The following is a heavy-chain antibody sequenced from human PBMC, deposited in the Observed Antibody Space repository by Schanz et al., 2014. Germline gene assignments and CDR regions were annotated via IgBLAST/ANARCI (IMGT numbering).Heavy chain of an antibody. Sequence: QVQLVESGGGVVQPGKSLRLSCAASGFAFSDYGMHWVRQAPGKGLEWVAFISYDGNEKHYPDSVKGRFTISRDNSRNTLFLQMESLRTEDTAVYHCAKSGPDGWGNYQFDYWGQGTLVTVSS. CDR1: GFAFSDYG. D-gene: IGHD3-10*01. V-gene: IGHV3-30*18. CDR3: AKSGPDGWGNYQFDY. CDR2: ISYDGNEK. J-gene: IGHJ4*02.